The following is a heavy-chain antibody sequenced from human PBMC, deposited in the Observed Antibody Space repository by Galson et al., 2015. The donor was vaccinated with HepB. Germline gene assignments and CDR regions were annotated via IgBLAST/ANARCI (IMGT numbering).Heavy chain of an antibody. D-gene: IGHD2-2*01. Sequence: CAISGDSVSSNSAAWNWIRQSPSRGLEWLGRTYYRSKWYNDYAVSVKSRITINPDTSKNQFSLQLNSVTPEDTAVYYCARGDIVVVPAAIPFDYWGQGTLVTVSS. V-gene: IGHV6-1*01. CDR1: GDSVSSNSAA. CDR2: TYYRSKWYN. J-gene: IGHJ4*02. CDR3: ARGDIVVVPAAIPFDY.